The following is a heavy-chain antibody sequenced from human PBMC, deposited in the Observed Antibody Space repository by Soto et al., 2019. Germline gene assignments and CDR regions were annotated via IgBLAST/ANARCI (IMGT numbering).Heavy chain of an antibody. CDR3: VRDGTKTLRDWFDH. Sequence: LSLPCTGSGSSISGFYWSWILKSAGKGLEWIGRIYATGTTDYNPSLKSRVMMSVDTSKKQFSLKLRSVTAADTAVYYCVRDGTKTLRDWFDHWGQGISVTVS. CDR1: GSSISGFY. J-gene: IGHJ5*02. CDR2: IYATGTT. D-gene: IGHD1-1*01. V-gene: IGHV4-4*07.